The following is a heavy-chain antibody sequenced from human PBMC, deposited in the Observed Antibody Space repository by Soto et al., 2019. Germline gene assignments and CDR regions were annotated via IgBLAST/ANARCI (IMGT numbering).Heavy chain of an antibody. J-gene: IGHJ4*02. V-gene: IGHV3-30-3*01. CDR2: ISYDGSNK. Sequence: QVQLVESGGGVVQPGRSLRLSCAASGFTFSSYAMHWVRQAPGKGLEWVAVISYDGSNKYYADSVKGRFTISRDNSKNGRYLQINGLRADDTAVYYCARDRFDYWGQGTLVTVSS. CDR1: GFTFSSYA. CDR3: ARDRFDY.